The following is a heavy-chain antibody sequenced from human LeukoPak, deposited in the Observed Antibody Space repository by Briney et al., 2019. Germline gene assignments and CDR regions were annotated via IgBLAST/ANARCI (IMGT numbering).Heavy chain of an antibody. CDR3: ARDAGDSGNYYFDI. CDR2: IYYSGSI. V-gene: IGHV4-59*01. Sequence: PSETLSLTCTVSGGSISSYYWSWIRQPPGKGLEWIGYIYYSGSINYNPSLKSRVTISVDTSKNQFSLKLSSVTAADTAVYYCARDAGDSGNYYFDIWGQGTMVTVSS. J-gene: IGHJ3*02. CDR1: GGSISSYY. D-gene: IGHD3-10*01.